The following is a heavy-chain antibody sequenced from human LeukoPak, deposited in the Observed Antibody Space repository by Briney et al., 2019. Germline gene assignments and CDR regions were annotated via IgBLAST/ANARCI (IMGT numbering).Heavy chain of an antibody. J-gene: IGHJ4*02. Sequence: PGGSLRLSCAASGFTFSNYWMSWVRQAPGKGLEWVANIKQDGSETYYVDSVKGRFIISRDNAKNSLYLQMNSLRGEDTAVYYCARDCGGRPGCYARDYWGQGTPVSVSS. CDR2: IKQDGSET. D-gene: IGHD2-2*01. CDR3: ARDCGGRPGCYARDY. CDR1: GFTFSNYW. V-gene: IGHV3-7*01.